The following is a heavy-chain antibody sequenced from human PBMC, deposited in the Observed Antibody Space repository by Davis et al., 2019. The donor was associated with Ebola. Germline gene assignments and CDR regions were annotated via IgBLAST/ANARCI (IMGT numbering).Heavy chain of an antibody. CDR1: GFTFSSYS. V-gene: IGHV3-21*01. CDR2: ISSSSSYI. CDR3: ARDPYSNYWPGSGYLYYYYGMDV. Sequence: GESLKISCAASGFTFSSYSMNWVRQAPGKGLEWVSSISSSSSYIYYADSVKGRFTISRDNAKNSLYLQMNSLRAEDTAVYYCARDPYSNYWPGSGYLYYYYGMDVWGKGTTVIVSS. J-gene: IGHJ6*04. D-gene: IGHD4-11*01.